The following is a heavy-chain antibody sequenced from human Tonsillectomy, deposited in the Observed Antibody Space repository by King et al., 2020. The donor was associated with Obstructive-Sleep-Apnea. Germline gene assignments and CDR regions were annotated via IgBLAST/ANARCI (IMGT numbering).Heavy chain of an antibody. D-gene: IGHD3-10*01. CDR3: TTRYYGSGWIIVFDY. CDR1: GFTFSNAW. V-gene: IGHV3-15*01. Sequence: VQLVESGGGLVKPGGSLRLSCAVSGFTFSNAWMSWVRQAPGKGLEWVGRIKSKADGGTTDYAAPVKDRFTISSDDSKNTLYLQMNSLKIEDTAAYDCTTRYYGSGWIIVFDYWGQGTLVTVSS. CDR2: IKSKADGGTT. J-gene: IGHJ4*02.